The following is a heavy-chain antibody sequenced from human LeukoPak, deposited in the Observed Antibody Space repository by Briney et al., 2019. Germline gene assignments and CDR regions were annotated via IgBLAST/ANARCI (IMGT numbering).Heavy chain of an antibody. D-gene: IGHD3-10*01. CDR2: IGSSGGDT. J-gene: IGHJ4*02. Sequence: QPGGSLRLSCAASGFTFRNYAMTWVRQAPGKGLEWVSAIGSSGGDTFYANSVKGRFTISRDNAKNTVYLQMNSLRAEDTAVYYCAGTRNLRGDYFDYWGQGTLVTVSS. CDR1: GFTFRNYA. V-gene: IGHV3-23*01. CDR3: AGTRNLRGDYFDY.